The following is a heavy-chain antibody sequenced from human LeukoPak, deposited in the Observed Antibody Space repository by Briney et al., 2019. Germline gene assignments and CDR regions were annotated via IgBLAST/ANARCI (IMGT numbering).Heavy chain of an antibody. D-gene: IGHD1-26*01. CDR2: IYYSGST. CDR3: AKSGGYGLIDY. CDR1: GGSISSYY. J-gene: IGHJ4*02. Sequence: SETLSLTCTVSGGSISSYYWSWIRQPPGKGLEWIGYIYYSGSTNYKPSLKSRVTISVDTSKNQISLRLNSVTAADTAMYYCAKSGGYGLIDYWGQGTLVTVSS. V-gene: IGHV4-59*08.